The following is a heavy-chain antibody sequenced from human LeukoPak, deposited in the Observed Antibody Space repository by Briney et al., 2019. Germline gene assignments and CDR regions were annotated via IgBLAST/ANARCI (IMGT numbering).Heavy chain of an antibody. CDR3: ARGLCPFASGSGSYYYYRDV. J-gene: IGHJ6*03. V-gene: IGHV3-30*02. D-gene: IGHD3-10*01. CDR1: AFTVSSNY. CDR2: IPYDGSNK. Sequence: QPGGSLRLSCAASAFTVSSNYMSWVRQAPGKGLEWVAFIPYDGSNKYYADSVKGRFTISRDNSKNTVYLQLNSLRAEDTAVNYCARGLCPFASGSGSYYYYRDVWGKGTTVTVSS.